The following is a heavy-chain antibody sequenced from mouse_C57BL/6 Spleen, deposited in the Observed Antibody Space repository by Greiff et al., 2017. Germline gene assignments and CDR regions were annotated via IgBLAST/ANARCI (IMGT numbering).Heavy chain of an antibody. CDR2: IDPETGGT. CDR1: GYTFTDYE. V-gene: IGHV1-15*01. J-gene: IGHJ3*01. D-gene: IGHD2-1*01. CDR3: TRGNWSAWFAY. Sequence: SGAELVRPGASVTLSCKASGYTFTDYEMHWVKQTPVHGLEWIGAIDPETGGTAYNQKFKGKAILTADKSSSTAYMELRSLTSEDSAVYYCTRGNWSAWFAYWGQGTLVTVSA.